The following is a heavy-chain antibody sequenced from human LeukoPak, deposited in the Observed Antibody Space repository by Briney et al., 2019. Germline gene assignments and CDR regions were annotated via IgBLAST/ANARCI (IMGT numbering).Heavy chain of an antibody. V-gene: IGHV1-69*13. Sequence: SVKVSCTASGGTFSSYAISWVRQAPGQGLEWMGGIIPIFGTANYAQKFQGRVTITADESTSTAYMELSSLRSEDTAVYYCARVPLGSQIDSSGYYSPDYWGQGTLVTVSS. CDR1: GGTFSSYA. CDR3: ARVPLGSQIDSSGYYSPDY. D-gene: IGHD3-22*01. J-gene: IGHJ4*02. CDR2: IIPIFGTA.